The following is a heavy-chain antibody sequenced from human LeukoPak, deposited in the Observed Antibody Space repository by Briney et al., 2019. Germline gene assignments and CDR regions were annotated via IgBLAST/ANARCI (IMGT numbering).Heavy chain of an antibody. Sequence: GGSLRLSCAASGFSFSSYAMSWVRQAPGKGLEWVSVINDSGSSTYYADSVKGRFTISRDNSKNTLYVQMNSLRAEDTAVYYCAKDLHLGELSFDYWGQGTLVTVSS. J-gene: IGHJ4*02. CDR2: INDSGSST. CDR1: GFSFSSYA. CDR3: AKDLHLGELSFDY. V-gene: IGHV3-23*01. D-gene: IGHD3-16*02.